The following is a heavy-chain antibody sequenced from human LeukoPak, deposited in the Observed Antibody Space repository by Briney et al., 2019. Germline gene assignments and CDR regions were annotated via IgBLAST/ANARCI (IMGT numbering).Heavy chain of an antibody. V-gene: IGHV1-69*06. D-gene: IGHD3-3*01. J-gene: IGHJ4*02. CDR1: GGTFSSYA. CDR2: IIPIFGTT. CDR3: AREPPSGYDFWSGYLDY. Sequence: ASVKVSCKASGGTFSSYAISWVRQAPGQGLELMGRIIPIFGTTNYAQKFQGRVTITADKSTSTAYMELSSLRSEDAAVYYCAREPPSGYDFWSGYLDYWGQGTLVTVSS.